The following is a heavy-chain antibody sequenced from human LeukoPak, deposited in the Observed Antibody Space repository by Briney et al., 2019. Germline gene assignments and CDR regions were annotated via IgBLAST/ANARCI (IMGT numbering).Heavy chain of an antibody. CDR3: ARGVGSSGWYRTYYFDY. Sequence: PSETLSLTCTVSGGSISSYYWSWIRQPAGKGLEWIGRIYTSGSTNYNPSLKSRVTMSVDTSKNQFSLKLSSVTAADTAVYYCARGVGSSGWYRTYYFDYWGQGTLVTVSS. CDR2: IYTSGST. CDR1: GGSISSYY. D-gene: IGHD6-19*01. J-gene: IGHJ4*02. V-gene: IGHV4-4*07.